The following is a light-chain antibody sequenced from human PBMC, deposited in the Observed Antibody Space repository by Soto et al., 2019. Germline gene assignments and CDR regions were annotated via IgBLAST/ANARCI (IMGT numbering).Light chain of an antibody. Sequence: IQMTQYPSTLSSSVGDRVTITCRASHNIERWMAWYQQKPGKAPSLLIFDASTLHSGVPSRFSGIGSGTDFTLTISSMKPDDFATDYCQQFAISTTFGQGTKVDIK. CDR3: QQFAISTT. CDR2: DAS. V-gene: IGKV1-5*01. J-gene: IGKJ1*01. CDR1: HNIERW.